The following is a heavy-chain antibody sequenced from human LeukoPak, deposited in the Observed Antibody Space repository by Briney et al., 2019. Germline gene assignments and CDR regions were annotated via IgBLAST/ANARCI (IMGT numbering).Heavy chain of an antibody. CDR1: GGSMSSYY. CDR3: ARLSGRSDGPEFDP. CDR2: IYYSGST. V-gene: IGHV4-59*08. Sequence: SETLSLTCTVSGGSMSSYYWSWIRQLPGKGLEWNGQIYYSGSTNYTPSLKSRLTISVDTSKSQFSLKLSSVTAADTAVYYCARLSGRSDGPEFDPWGQGTLVTVSS. D-gene: IGHD6-25*01. J-gene: IGHJ5*02.